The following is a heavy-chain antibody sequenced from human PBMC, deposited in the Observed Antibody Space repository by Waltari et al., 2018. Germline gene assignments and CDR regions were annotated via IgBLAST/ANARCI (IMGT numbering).Heavy chain of an antibody. J-gene: IGHJ4*02. CDR1: GSTFVKAG. CDR3: TTEFSY. Sequence: EVQLVESGGGLVKPGGPLDLPGEALGSTFVKAGRGGVRQAPWKGLGWVGRIKSKTDGGTTDYAAPVKGRFTISRDDSKNTLYLQMNSLKTEDTAVYYCTTEFSYWGQGTLVTVSS. V-gene: IGHV3-15*01. CDR2: IKSKTDGGTT.